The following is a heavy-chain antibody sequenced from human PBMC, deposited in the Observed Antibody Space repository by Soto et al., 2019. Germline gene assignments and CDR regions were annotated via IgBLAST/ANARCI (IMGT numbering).Heavy chain of an antibody. CDR3: ARHFPTMVRGYNGMDV. J-gene: IGHJ6*02. D-gene: IGHD3-10*01. V-gene: IGHV1-8*01. CDR1: GCTFTSYD. CDR2: MNPNSGNT. Sequence: QVQLVQSGAEVKKPGASVKVSCKASGCTFTSYDINWVRQATGQGLEWMGWMNPNSGNTGYAQKFQGRVTMTRNTSISTAYMELSSLRSEDTAVYYCARHFPTMVRGYNGMDVWGQGTTVTVSS.